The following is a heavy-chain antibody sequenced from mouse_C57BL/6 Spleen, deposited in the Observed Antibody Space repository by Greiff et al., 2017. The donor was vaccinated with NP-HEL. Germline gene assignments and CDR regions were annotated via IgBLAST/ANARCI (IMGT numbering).Heavy chain of an antibody. D-gene: IGHD2-1*01. CDR1: GYAFSSSW. Sequence: VQLQQSGPELVKPGASVKISCKASGYAFSSSWMNWVKQRPGKGLEWIGRIYPGDGDTNYNGKFKGKATLTADKSSSTAYMQLSGRTAEDSAVYFCAREEDGNLPYWGQGTTLTVSS. J-gene: IGHJ2*01. V-gene: IGHV1-82*01. CDR3: AREEDGNLPY. CDR2: IYPGDGDT.